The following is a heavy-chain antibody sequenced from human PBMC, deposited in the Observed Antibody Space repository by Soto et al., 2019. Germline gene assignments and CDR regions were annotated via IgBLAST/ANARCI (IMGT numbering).Heavy chain of an antibody. Sequence: QVQLQESGPGLVKPSETLSLTCTVSGGSVSSGSYDWSWIRQPPGKGLEWIGYIYYSGSTNYNPSLNSRVTISVDTSKNQCSRKLSSVTAADTAVYYCASYWNYMGGGCYGMDVWGQGTTVTVS. D-gene: IGHD1-7*01. V-gene: IGHV4-61*01. J-gene: IGHJ6*02. CDR2: IYYSGST. CDR3: ASYWNYMGGGCYGMDV. CDR1: GGSVSSGSYD.